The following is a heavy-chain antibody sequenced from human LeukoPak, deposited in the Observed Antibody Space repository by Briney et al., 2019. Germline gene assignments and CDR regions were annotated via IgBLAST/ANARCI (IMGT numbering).Heavy chain of an antibody. CDR1: GGSIRSHY. CDR2: IYYSSST. J-gene: IGHJ4*02. Sequence: SETLSLTRTVSGGSIRSHYWCWIRQPPGKGLGRSGYIYYSSSTNYNPSLKSRVTISVDTSKNHFSLKLSSVTAADTAVYYCARAGQWLATYYFDYWGQGTLVTVSS. V-gene: IGHV4-59*11. CDR3: ARAGQWLATYYFDY. D-gene: IGHD6-19*01.